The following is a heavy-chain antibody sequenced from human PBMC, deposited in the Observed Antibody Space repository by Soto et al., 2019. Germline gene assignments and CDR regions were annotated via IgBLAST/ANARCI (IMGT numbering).Heavy chain of an antibody. CDR1: GFTFSTYA. CDR3: AKGATSSWYGGHFDC. CDR2: ISGSGGST. D-gene: IGHD6-13*01. J-gene: IGHJ4*02. Sequence: EVQLLESGGGLVQPGGSLRVSCAASGFTFSTYAMNWVRQAPRKGLEWVSAISGSGGSTYYADSVKGRFTISRDNSKNTLDLQMKSLRAEDAAVYYCAKGATSSWYGGHFDCWGQGTLVTVSS. V-gene: IGHV3-23*01.